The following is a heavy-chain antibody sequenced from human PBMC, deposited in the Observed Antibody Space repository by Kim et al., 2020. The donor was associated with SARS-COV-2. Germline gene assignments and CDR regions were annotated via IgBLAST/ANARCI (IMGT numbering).Heavy chain of an antibody. CDR2: INHSGST. CDR1: GGSFSGYY. V-gene: IGHV4-34*01. Sequence: SETLSLTCAVYGGSFSGYYWSWIRQPPGKGLEWIGEINHSGSTNYNPSLKSRVTISVDTSKNQFSLKLSSVTAADTAVYYCARGLKGKYSSSSVTGADWYFDLWGRGTLVSVSS. D-gene: IGHD6-6*01. CDR3: ARGLKGKYSSSSVTGADWYFDL. J-gene: IGHJ2*01.